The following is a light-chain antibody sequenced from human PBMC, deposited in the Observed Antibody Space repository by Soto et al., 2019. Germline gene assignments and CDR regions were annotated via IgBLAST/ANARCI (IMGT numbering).Light chain of an antibody. V-gene: IGLV1-47*01. Sequence: QSVMTQPPSATGTTGQSVSSSCSGSSSNIGSNYVSWYQHLPGAAPKLLIYRSDQRPSGVPDRFSGSKSGTSASLAISGIRSEDEADYFCAVTDDSLSGHWVLGGGTQLTVL. CDR2: RSD. J-gene: IGLJ3*02. CDR1: SSNIGSNY. CDR3: AVTDDSLSGHWV.